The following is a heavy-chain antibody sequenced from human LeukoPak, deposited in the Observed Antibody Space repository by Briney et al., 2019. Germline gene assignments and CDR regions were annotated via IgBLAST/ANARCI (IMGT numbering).Heavy chain of an antibody. CDR3: AKDRGGRGVSYSDH. V-gene: IGHV3-30*18. CDR1: GFTFSSYG. J-gene: IGHJ4*02. D-gene: IGHD3-10*01. CDR2: ISYDGSKE. Sequence: GGSLRLSCAASGFTFSSYGMHWVRQAPGKGLEWVAVISYDGSKESHADSVKGRFTISRDNSKNTLSLQMNSLRADDTAVYYCAKDRGGRGVSYSDHWGRGTLVTVSS.